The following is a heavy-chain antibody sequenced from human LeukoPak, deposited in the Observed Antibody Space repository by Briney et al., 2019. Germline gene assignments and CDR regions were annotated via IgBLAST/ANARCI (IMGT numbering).Heavy chain of an antibody. Sequence: SETLSLTCAVYGGSFSGYYWSWIRQPPGKGLEWIGEINHSGSTNYNPSLKSRVTISVDTSKNQFSLKLSSVTAADTAVYYCARRTGLYSYGFFRYWGQGTLATVSS. CDR1: GGSFSGYY. CDR2: INHSGST. V-gene: IGHV4-34*01. CDR3: ARRTGLYSYGFFRY. D-gene: IGHD5-18*01. J-gene: IGHJ4*02.